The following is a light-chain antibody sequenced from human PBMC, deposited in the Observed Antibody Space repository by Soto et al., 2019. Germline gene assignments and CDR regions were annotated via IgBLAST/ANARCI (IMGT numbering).Light chain of an antibody. CDR2: QDS. V-gene: IGLV3-1*01. J-gene: IGLJ2*01. Sequence: SYELTQPPSVSVSPGQTASITCSGDTLGDKYACWYQQKPGQSPVLVIYQDSKRPSGIPERFSGSNSGNTATLTISGTQAMDEADYYCQEGDSSTVLFGGGTKLTVL. CDR3: QEGDSSTVL. CDR1: TLGDKY.